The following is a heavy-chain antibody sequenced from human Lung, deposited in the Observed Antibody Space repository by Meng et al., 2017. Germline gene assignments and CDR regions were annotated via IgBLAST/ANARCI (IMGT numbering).Heavy chain of an antibody. CDR2: IIDSGST. D-gene: IGHD6-19*01. J-gene: IGHJ4*02. CDR1: GGSFSGYY. CDR3: VRRTYSSGWYFDY. V-gene: IGHV4-34*02. Sequence: QVQPQRWGAGLFKPSQTLSRPCAVYGGSFSGYYWSWIRQPPGKGLEWIGEIIDSGSTNYNPSLKSRVTISVDTSKNQFSLRVTSVTAADRAVYYCVRRTYSSGWYFDYWGQGTLVTVSS.